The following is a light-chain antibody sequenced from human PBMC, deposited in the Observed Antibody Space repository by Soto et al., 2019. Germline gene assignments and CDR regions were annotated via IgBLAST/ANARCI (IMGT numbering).Light chain of an antibody. Sequence: EIVLTQSPGTLSVSPGERVTLSCRASQSVGSSYLAWYQQRPGQAPRLLIFGASYRATGIPDRFSGSGSGTYFTLTISRLEPEDFAVYYCQQYSSSPPEFTFGPGTKVD. CDR3: QQYSSSPPEFT. J-gene: IGKJ3*01. CDR2: GAS. V-gene: IGKV3-20*01. CDR1: QSVGSSY.